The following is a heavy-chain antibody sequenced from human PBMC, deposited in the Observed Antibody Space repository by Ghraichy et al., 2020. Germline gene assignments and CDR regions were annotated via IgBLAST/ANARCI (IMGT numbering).Heavy chain of an antibody. Sequence: GGSLRLSCTTSGFTFATYNVHWFRQAPGKGLEWIAFIISKTYGETTQYVASVQGRFTVSRDDSKSIAYLQMNSLKTEDTAVYYCASVPYYNSPPAHWGQGTLVTVSS. CDR1: GFTFATYN. J-gene: IGHJ4*02. CDR3: ASVPYYNSPPAH. CDR2: IISKTYGETT. V-gene: IGHV3-49*03. D-gene: IGHD3-10*01.